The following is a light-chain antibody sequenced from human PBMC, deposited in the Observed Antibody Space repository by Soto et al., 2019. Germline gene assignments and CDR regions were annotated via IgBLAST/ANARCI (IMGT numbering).Light chain of an antibody. CDR3: QQHDSLPLT. J-gene: IGKJ4*01. CDR2: DAS. V-gene: IGKV1-33*01. Sequence: DIQMTQSPSSLSASVGDRVTVTCRASQDIGNYLCWYQQRLGKAPKLLIYDASYLEAGVPSRFSGSGSGTDFTFTISSLQPEDFATYYCQQHDSLPLTFGGGTQVEMK. CDR1: QDIGNY.